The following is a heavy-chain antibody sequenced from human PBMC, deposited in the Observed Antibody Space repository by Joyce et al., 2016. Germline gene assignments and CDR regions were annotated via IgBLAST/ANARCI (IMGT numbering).Heavy chain of an antibody. J-gene: IGHJ4*02. V-gene: IGHV3-15*01. CDR2: IKRKANGETT. CDR3: GGWRI. D-gene: IGHD3-16*01. Sequence: EVQLVESGGGLVEPGGSLRLSCAASGFPFSNAWMTGIRQGAGKGLEWVGCIKRKANGETTGYGAPVKGRFTISRDDSKSIVYLQMNSLKSDDTAVYYCGGWRIWGQGTLVTVSS. CDR1: GFPFSNAW.